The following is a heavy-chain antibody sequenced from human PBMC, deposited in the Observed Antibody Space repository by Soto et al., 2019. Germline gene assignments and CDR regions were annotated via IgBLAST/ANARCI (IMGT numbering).Heavy chain of an antibody. V-gene: IGHV3-23*01. CDR3: AKDLRGIAVAGTPIFDY. CDR1: GFTFSSYA. Sequence: GGSLRLSCAASGFTFSSYAMSWVRQAPGKGLEWVSAISGSGGSTYYADSVKGRFTISRDNSKNTLYLQMNSLRAEDTAVYYCAKDLRGIAVAGTPIFDYWGQGTLVTVSS. J-gene: IGHJ4*02. D-gene: IGHD6-19*01. CDR2: ISGSGGST.